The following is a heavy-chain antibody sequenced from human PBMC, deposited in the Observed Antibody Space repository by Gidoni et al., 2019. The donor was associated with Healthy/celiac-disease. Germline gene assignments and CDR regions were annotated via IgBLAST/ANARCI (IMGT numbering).Heavy chain of an antibody. CDR2: ISYDGNNK. J-gene: IGHJ1*01. V-gene: IGHV3-30-3*01. Sequence: QVQLVESGGGVVQPGRSLRLSCAAPGFPFTSSTMHGVRQAPGKGLEWVAVISYDGNNKYYADSVKGRFTISRDNSKNTLYLQMNSLRAEDTAVYYCARDRVVIAAAAAGPWEYCQHWGQGTLVTVSS. CDR3: ARDRVVIAAAAAGPWEYCQH. CDR1: GFPFTSST. D-gene: IGHD6-13*01.